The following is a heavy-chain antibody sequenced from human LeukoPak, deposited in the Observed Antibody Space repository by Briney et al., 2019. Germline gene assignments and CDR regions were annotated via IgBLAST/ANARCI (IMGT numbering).Heavy chain of an antibody. CDR1: GFTFSSYW. D-gene: IGHD2-15*01. CDR3: ARQRLGGYCSGGSCYPGANWFDP. CDR2: IRQDGSQK. J-gene: IGHJ5*02. V-gene: IGHV3-7*01. Sequence: GGSLRLSCAASGFTFSSYWMSWVRQAPGKGLEWVATIRQDGSQKYYVDSVKGRFTISRDNAKNSLYLQMNSLRAEDTAVYYCARQRLGGYCSGGSCYPGANWFDPWGQGTLVTVSS.